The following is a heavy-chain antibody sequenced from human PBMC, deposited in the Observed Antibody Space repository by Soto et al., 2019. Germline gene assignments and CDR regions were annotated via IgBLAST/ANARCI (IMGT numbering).Heavy chain of an antibody. CDR1: GGTFSSYT. CDR2: IIPVLGIA. D-gene: IGHD2-8*01. J-gene: IGHJ3*02. V-gene: IGHV1-69*02. CDR3: AGTNGVCYFACGFDI. Sequence: ASVKVSCKASGGTFSSYTISWVRQAPGQGLEWMGRIIPVLGIANYAQKFQGRVTITADKSTSTAYMELSSLRSEETAVYYCAGTNGVCYFACGFDIWGQGTMVTVSS.